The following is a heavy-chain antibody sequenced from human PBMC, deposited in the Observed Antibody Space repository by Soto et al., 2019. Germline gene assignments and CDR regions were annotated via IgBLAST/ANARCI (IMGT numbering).Heavy chain of an antibody. J-gene: IGHJ5*02. V-gene: IGHV4-34*01. CDR1: GGSFSGYY. D-gene: IGHD3-3*01. Sequence: LSLTCAVYGGSFSGYYWSWIRQPPWKGLEWIGEINHSGSTNYNPSLKSRVTISVDTSKNQFSLKLSSVTAADTAVYYCSRGHYDFWSGYNWFDPWGQGTLVTVSS. CDR2: INHSGST. CDR3: SRGHYDFWSGYNWFDP.